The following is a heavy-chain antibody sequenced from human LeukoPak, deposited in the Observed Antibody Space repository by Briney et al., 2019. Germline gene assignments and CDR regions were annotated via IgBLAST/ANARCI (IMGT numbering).Heavy chain of an antibody. CDR2: LSTSGTT. Sequence: SETLSLTCTVSGGSISSYYWSWIRQTAGKGLEWIGRLSTSGTTNYNPSLKSRVTISVDTSKNQFSLKLSSVTAADTAVYYCARDRPGGSSLDYWGQGTLVTVSS. D-gene: IGHD6-13*01. CDR1: GGSISSYY. V-gene: IGHV4-4*07. J-gene: IGHJ4*02. CDR3: ARDRPGGSSLDY.